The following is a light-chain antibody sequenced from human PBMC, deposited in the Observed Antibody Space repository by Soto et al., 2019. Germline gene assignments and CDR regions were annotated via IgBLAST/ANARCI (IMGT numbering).Light chain of an antibody. CDR3: QQYNNWPWT. J-gene: IGKJ1*01. CDR1: QSISDT. Sequence: EIVMTQSPATLSVSPGGRVTLSCRASQSISDTIAWYQQKPAQAPRLLIYGASARATGFPARFSGSGSGTDFTLTISSLQSEDSAVYYCQQYNNWPWTFGQGTKVEIK. V-gene: IGKV3-15*01. CDR2: GAS.